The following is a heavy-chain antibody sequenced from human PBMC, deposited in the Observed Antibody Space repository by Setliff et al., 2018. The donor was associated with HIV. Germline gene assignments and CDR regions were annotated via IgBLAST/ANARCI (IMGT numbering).Heavy chain of an antibody. Sequence: KASETLSLTCTVSGGSISSSYWTWTRQPPGKGLEWIGNIHYSGSTNHNPSLKSRVTISVDTSRSRFSLRLSSVTAADTAVYYCARDRSNWNYGKNYMDVWGKGTTVTVSS. D-gene: IGHD1-7*01. V-gene: IGHV4-59*12. CDR2: IHYSGST. CDR1: GGSISSSY. CDR3: ARDRSNWNYGKNYMDV. J-gene: IGHJ6*03.